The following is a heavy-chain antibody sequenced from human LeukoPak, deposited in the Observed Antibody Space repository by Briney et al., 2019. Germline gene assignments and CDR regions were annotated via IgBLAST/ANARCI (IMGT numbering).Heavy chain of an antibody. D-gene: IGHD2-2*01. V-gene: IGHV1-2*02. J-gene: IGHJ6*02. CDR2: INPNSGGT. CDR1: GYTFTGYY. CDR3: AREGSSKTDYYYYGMDV. Sequence: ASVKVSCKASGYTFTGYYMHWVRQAPGQGLEWMGWINPNSGGTNYAQKFQGRVTMTRDTSINTAYMELSRLRSDDTAVYYCAREGSSKTDYYYYGMDVWGQGTMVTVSS.